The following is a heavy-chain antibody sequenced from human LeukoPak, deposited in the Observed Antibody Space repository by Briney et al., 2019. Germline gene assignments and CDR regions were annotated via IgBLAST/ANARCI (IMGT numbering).Heavy chain of an antibody. V-gene: IGHV3-23*01. CDR1: GFTFTSYG. J-gene: IGHJ4*02. Sequence: GGSLRLSCGASGFTFTSYGMSWVRQAPGKGLEWVSGIRGSGDSTYYADSVKGRFTISRDNSKSTLYLPMNSLRAEDTAVYYCAKHLALVGATTTYDYWGQGTLVIVSS. CDR2: IRGSGDST. D-gene: IGHD1-26*01. CDR3: AKHLALVGATTTYDY.